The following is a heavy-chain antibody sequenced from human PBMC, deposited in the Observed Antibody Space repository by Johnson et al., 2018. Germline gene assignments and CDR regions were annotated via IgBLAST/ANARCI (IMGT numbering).Heavy chain of an antibody. Sequence: EVQLVESGGGLVQPGGSLRLSCAASGFTVSDHYMDWVRQAPGKGLEWVGRTPKKADGDTTEHAASVKGRFTISRDESQNSLYLQMNSLKTEDTAVYYCARRGLLSNAMDVWGQGTTVTVSS. CDR2: TPKKADGDTT. CDR3: ARRGLLSNAMDV. V-gene: IGHV3-72*01. D-gene: IGHD3-10*01. CDR1: GFTVSDHY. J-gene: IGHJ6*02.